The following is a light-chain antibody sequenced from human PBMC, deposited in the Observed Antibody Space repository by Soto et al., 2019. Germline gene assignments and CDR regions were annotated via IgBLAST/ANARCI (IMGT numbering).Light chain of an antibody. CDR2: AAS. CDR1: QSIRRS. CDR3: QQTYSSPRT. V-gene: IGKV1-39*01. J-gene: IGKJ1*01. Sequence: DIQMTQSPSSLSASVADRVTITFRSSQSIRRSLNWYQQKPGKAPNLLIYAASSLQTGVPSRFTGSGSGTDFTLTISNLQHEDFAVYYCQQTYSSPRTFGQGTKVDIK.